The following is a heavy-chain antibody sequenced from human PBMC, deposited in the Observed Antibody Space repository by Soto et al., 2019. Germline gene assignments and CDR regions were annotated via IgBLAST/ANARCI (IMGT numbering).Heavy chain of an antibody. J-gene: IGHJ6*03. V-gene: IGHV1-3*04. Sequence: ASVKVSCKSSGYSFTTYTMHWVRQAPGQRLEWMGCINTGNGNTKYSQRFQGRVTVTRDTSASTAYMELSSLRSEDTAVYYCARNYYGSGSYYSADYYYYMDVWGTGTTVTVSS. CDR2: INTGNGNT. CDR1: GYSFTTYT. CDR3: ARNYYGSGSYYSADYYYYMDV. D-gene: IGHD3-10*01.